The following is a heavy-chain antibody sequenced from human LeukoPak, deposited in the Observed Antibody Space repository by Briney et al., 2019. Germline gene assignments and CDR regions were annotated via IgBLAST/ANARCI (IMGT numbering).Heavy chain of an antibody. J-gene: IGHJ4*02. CDR1: GGSINSYY. CDR2: IYYSGGT. Sequence: SSETLSLTCTVSGGSINSYYWSWIRQPPGRGLEWIGYIYYSGGTNYNPSLESRVTISVDASKNQFSLKLTSVTAADTALYYCARVGGSSWYGGFEVDYWDQGTLVTVSS. V-gene: IGHV4-59*01. CDR3: ARVGGSSWYGGFEVDY. D-gene: IGHD6-13*01.